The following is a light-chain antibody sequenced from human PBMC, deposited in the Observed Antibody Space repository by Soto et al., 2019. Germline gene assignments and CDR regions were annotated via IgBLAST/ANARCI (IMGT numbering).Light chain of an antibody. Sequence: QSALTQPRSVSGSPGQSVTISCTGTSSDVGAYTYVSWYQQHPGRAPKLMIYDVTDRPSGVPDRFSGSKSDNTASLTISGLQAEDEADYYCCSYAGSYTWVFGGGTKVTVL. J-gene: IGLJ3*02. V-gene: IGLV2-11*01. CDR3: CSYAGSYTWV. CDR1: SSDVGAYTY. CDR2: DVT.